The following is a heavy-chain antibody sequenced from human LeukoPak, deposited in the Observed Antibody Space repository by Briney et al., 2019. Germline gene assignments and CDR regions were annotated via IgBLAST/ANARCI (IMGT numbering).Heavy chain of an antibody. CDR2: IYYSGST. CDR3: ARGRYYYGSWGFDY. CDR1: GGSISSYY. V-gene: IGHV4-59*01. D-gene: IGHD3-10*01. J-gene: IGHJ4*02. Sequence: SETLSLTCTVSGGSISSYYWSWIRQPPGKGLEWIGYIYYSGSTNYNPSLKSRVTISVDTSKNQFSLKLSSVTAADTAVYYCARGRYYYGSWGFDYWGQGTLVTVSS.